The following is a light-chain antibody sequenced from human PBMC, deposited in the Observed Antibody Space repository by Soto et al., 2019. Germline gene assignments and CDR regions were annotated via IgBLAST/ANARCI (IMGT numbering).Light chain of an antibody. CDR1: QSVSSN. CDR2: GAS. J-gene: IGKJ2*01. Sequence: EIVMTQSPATLSESPGESATLSCRASQSVSSNLAWYQQKPGHAPRLLIYGASTRATGISARFSGRGSATQFPLTISSLQSEDCPVYYCRQCNDWPHTFGQGTKPETK. V-gene: IGKV3-15*01. CDR3: RQCNDWPHT.